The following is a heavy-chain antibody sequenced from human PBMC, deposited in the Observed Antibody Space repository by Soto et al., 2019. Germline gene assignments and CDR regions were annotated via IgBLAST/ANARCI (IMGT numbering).Heavy chain of an antibody. V-gene: IGHV1-69*01. CDR3: ARDLIPRWLELPKTQNYYYYYGMDV. CDR1: GGTFSSYA. J-gene: IGHJ6*02. Sequence: QVQLVQSGAEVKKPGSSVKVSCKASGGTFSSYAISWVRQAPGQGLEWMGGIIPIFGTANYAQKFQGRVTITADESTSTAYMELSSLRSEDTAVYYCARDLIPRWLELPKTQNYYYYYGMDVWGQGTTVTVSS. CDR2: IIPIFGTA. D-gene: IGHD1-7*01.